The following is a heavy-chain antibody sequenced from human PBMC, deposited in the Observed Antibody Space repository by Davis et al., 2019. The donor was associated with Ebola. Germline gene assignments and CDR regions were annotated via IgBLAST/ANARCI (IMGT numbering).Heavy chain of an antibody. CDR2: IYHSGST. V-gene: IGHV4-38-2*02. D-gene: IGHD3-10*01. Sequence: PSETLSLTCTVSGYSISSGYYWGWIRQPPGKGLEWIGSIYHSGSTYYNPSLKSRVTISVDTSKNQFSLKLSSVTAADTAVYYCARDDYGSGLLHAFDIWGQGTMVTVSS. CDR3: ARDDYGSGLLHAFDI. CDR1: GYSISSGYY. J-gene: IGHJ3*02.